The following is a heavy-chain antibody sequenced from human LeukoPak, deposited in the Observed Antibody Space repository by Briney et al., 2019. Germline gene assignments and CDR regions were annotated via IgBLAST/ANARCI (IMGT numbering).Heavy chain of an antibody. J-gene: IGHJ4*02. CDR1: GFTFSSFA. Sequence: GGSLRLSCAASGFTFSSFAMSWVRQAPGKGLEWVSAISGSGGSTYYADSVKGRFSISRNNAKNSLYLQMDSLRAEDTAVYYCARGPLIAAAGTWWGQGTLVTVSS. CDR3: ARGPLIAAAGTW. D-gene: IGHD6-13*01. CDR2: ISGSGGST. V-gene: IGHV3-23*01.